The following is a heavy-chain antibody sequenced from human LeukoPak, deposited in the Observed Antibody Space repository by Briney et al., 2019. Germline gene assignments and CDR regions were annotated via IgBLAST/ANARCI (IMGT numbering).Heavy chain of an antibody. Sequence: GGSLRLSCAASGLTFSNAWMSWVRQAPGKGLEWVGRIKSKTDGGTTDYAAPVKGRFTISRDDSKNTLYLQMNSLRAEDTAVYYCEQTVTTGTDAFDIWGQGTMVTVSS. CDR2: IKSKTDGGTT. D-gene: IGHD4-17*01. J-gene: IGHJ3*02. V-gene: IGHV3-15*01. CDR1: GLTFSNAW. CDR3: EQTVTTGTDAFDI.